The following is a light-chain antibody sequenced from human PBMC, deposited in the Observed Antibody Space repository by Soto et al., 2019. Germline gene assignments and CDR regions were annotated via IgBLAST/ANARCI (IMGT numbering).Light chain of an antibody. CDR1: QSVQSY. J-gene: IGKJ1*01. V-gene: IGKV3-11*01. CDR3: QQYGSSPPWT. CDR2: DSS. Sequence: EVVLTQSPVTLSLSPGERATLSCRASQSVQSYLAWYQQKPGQAPRLLIYDSSNRATGVPARFSGSGSGTDFTLTISTLEPEDFAVYYCQQYGSSPPWTFGQGTKVEIK.